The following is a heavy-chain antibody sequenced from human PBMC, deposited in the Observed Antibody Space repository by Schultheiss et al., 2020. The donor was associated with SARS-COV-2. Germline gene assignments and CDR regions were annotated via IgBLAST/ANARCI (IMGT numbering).Heavy chain of an antibody. Sequence: SETLSLTCTVSGGSISSYYWSWIRQPPGKGLEWIGYIYYSGSTNYNPSLKSRVTISVDTSKNQFSLKLSSVTAADTAVYYCARSSYYYDGVDVWCQGTTVTVSS. CDR2: IYYSGST. V-gene: IGHV4-59*01. J-gene: IGHJ6*02. D-gene: IGHD1-7*01. CDR3: ARSSYYYDGVDV. CDR1: GGSISSYY.